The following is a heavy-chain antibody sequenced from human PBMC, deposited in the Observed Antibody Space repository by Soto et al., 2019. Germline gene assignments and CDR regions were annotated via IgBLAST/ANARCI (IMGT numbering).Heavy chain of an antibody. CDR2: IYYSGST. CDR3: ARPENYFGMDV. J-gene: IGHJ6*02. CDR1: GGSISSSSYY. V-gene: IGHV4-39*01. Sequence: PSETLSLTCTVSGGSISSSSYYWGWIRQPPGKGLEWIGSIYYSGSTYYNPSLKSRVTISVDTSKNQFSLKLSSVTAADTAGYYCARPENYFGMDVWGQGTTVTVSS.